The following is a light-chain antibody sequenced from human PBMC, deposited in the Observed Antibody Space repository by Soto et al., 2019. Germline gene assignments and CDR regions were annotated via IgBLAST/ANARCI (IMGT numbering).Light chain of an antibody. Sequence: EIVLTQSPATLSLSPGEGATLSCGASQSVGNNYLGWYQLKPGLAPRLIIFDARRRATGIPDRFSGSGSGTDFTLTISRLEPEDFAVYYCHQYATPPLTFGGGTKVDIK. CDR3: HQYATPPLT. CDR1: QSVGNNY. V-gene: IGKV3D-20*01. J-gene: IGKJ4*01. CDR2: DAR.